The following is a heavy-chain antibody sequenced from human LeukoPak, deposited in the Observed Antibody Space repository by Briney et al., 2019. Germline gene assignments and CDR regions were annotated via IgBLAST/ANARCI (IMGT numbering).Heavy chain of an antibody. CDR2: ISYDGSYT. CDR3: AKGYIVTAADDY. D-gene: IGHD2-21*02. CDR1: GFTFSSYG. V-gene: IGHV3-30*18. J-gene: IGHJ4*02. Sequence: GGSLRLSCAASGFTFSSYGMHWVRQALGKGLEWVAVISYDGSYTYYAGSVKGRFTISRDNSKNTLYLQMNSLRAEDTALYYCAKGYIVTAADDYWGQGTLVTVSS.